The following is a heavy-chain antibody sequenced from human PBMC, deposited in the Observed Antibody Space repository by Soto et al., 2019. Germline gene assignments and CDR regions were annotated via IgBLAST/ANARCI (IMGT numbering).Heavy chain of an antibody. Sequence: TLPLPCTVSGGSISRRGYYWSWLSHHPGKGLEWIGYIYYSGSTYYNPSLKSRVTISVDKSKNQFSLKLSSVTAADTAVYYCARVRGYVVTKNRYYAMDVWGQGPTVT. CDR1: GGSISRRGYY. J-gene: IGHJ6*02. CDR2: IYYSGST. V-gene: IGHV4-31*03. CDR3: ARVRGYVVTKNRYYAMDV. D-gene: IGHD2-21*02.